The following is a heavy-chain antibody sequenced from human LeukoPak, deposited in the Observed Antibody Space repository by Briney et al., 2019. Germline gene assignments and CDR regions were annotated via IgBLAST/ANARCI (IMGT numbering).Heavy chain of an antibody. V-gene: IGHV3-30-3*02. CDR1: GFTFSSYA. D-gene: IGHD6-19*01. J-gene: IGHJ4*02. CDR3: AKTEREGTGWYGKNDY. Sequence: PGGSLRLSCAASGFTFSSYAMHWVRQAPGKGLEWVAVISYDGSNKYYADSVKGRFTISRDNSKNTLYLQMNSLRAEDTALYYCAKTEREGTGWYGKNDYWGPGTLITVSS. CDR2: ISYDGSNK.